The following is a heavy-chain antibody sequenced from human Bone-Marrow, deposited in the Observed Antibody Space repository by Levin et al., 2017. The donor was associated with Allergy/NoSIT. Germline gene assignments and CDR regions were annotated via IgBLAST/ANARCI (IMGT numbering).Heavy chain of an antibody. CDR2: IWFDGSNK. D-gene: IGHD6-13*01. J-gene: IGHJ6*03. CDR1: GFTFSSYG. V-gene: IGHV3-33*01. Sequence: GGSLRLSCAASGFTFSSYGMHWVRQAPGKGLEWVAVIWFDGSNKYYADSVKGRFTISRDNPKNTLYLQVNSLRAEDTAVYSCASGAADGTYYYYYYMDVWGKGTTVTVSS. CDR3: ASGAADGTYYYYYYMDV.